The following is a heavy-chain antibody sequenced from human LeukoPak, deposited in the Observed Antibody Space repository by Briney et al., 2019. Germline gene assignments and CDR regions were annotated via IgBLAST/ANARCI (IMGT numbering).Heavy chain of an antibody. CDR1: GFTFSSYA. J-gene: IGHJ3*02. CDR3: ARIKMATGAFDI. CDR2: IYSGGST. D-gene: IGHD5-24*01. V-gene: IGHV3-66*01. Sequence: GGSLRLSCAASGFTFSSYAMSWVRQAPGKGLEWVSVIYSGGSTYYADSVKGRFTISRDNSKNTLYLQMNSLRAEDTAVYCCARIKMATGAFDIWGQGTMVTVSS.